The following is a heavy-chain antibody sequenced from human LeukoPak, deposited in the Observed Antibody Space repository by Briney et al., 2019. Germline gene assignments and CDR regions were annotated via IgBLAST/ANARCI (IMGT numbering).Heavy chain of an antibody. D-gene: IGHD3-3*01. J-gene: IGHJ3*02. CDR3: ARTTIFGVVRNAFDI. CDR1: GYTFTSYD. CDR2: MNPNSGNT. Sequence: ASVKVSCKASGYTFTSYDINWVRQATGQGREWMGWMNPNSGNTGYAQKFQGRVTITRNTSISTAYMELSSLRSEDTAVYYCARTTIFGVVRNAFDIWGQGTMVTVSS. V-gene: IGHV1-8*03.